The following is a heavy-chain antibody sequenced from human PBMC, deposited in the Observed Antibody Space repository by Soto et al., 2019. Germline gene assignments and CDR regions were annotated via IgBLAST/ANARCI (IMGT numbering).Heavy chain of an antibody. J-gene: IGHJ5*02. CDR2: INPHGGST. CDR3: ARSSGGNFGIIIEATNWFDP. D-gene: IGHD5-12*01. CDR1: GDTFTSYY. Sequence: GASVKVSCKAPGDTFTSYYINWVRQAPGQGLEWMGVINPHGGSTAYAQKFKGRVTLTRDTSASTVYMEVSSLTSEDTAMYYCARSSGGNFGIIIEATNWFDPWGQGTLVTVSS. V-gene: IGHV1-46*01.